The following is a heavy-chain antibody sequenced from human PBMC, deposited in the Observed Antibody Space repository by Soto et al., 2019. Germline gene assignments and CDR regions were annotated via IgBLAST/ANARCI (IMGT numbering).Heavy chain of an antibody. CDR2: ISAYNGNT. J-gene: IGHJ4*02. Sequence: QVQLVQSGAEVKKPGASVKVSCKASGYTFTSYGISWVRQAPGQGLEWMGWISAYNGNTNYAQKLQGRVTMTTDTSTSTAYMELRSVRSDDTAVYYCARDSDDYSNPYYFDYWGQGTLVTVSS. D-gene: IGHD4-4*01. CDR1: GYTFTSYG. CDR3: ARDSDDYSNPYYFDY. V-gene: IGHV1-18*01.